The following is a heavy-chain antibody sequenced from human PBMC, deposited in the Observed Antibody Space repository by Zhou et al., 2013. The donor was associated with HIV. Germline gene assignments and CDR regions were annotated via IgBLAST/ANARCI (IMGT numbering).Heavy chain of an antibody. V-gene: IGHV1-69*15. J-gene: IGHJ6*03. CDR3: ARATGTTSPYYYYYMDV. D-gene: IGHD1-1*01. Sequence: QVQLVQSGAEVKKPGSSVKVSCKASGGTFSSYAISWVRQAPGQGLEWMGRIIPIFGTANYAQKFQGRVTITADESTSIAYMELSSLRSEDTAVYYXARATGTTSPYYYYYMDVVGQRDHGHRLL. CDR1: GGTFSSYA. CDR2: IIPIFGTA.